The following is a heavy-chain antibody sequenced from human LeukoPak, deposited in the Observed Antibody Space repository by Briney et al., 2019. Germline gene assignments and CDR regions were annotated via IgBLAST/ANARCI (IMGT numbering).Heavy chain of an antibody. CDR1: GFTFSSYA. V-gene: IGHV3-23*01. J-gene: IGHJ5*02. CDR2: ISGSGGST. Sequence: GGSLRLSCAASGFTFSSYAMSWVRQAPGKGLEWVSAISGSGGSTYYADSVKGRFTISRDSSKNTLYLQMNSLRAEDTAVYYCAKGRDSSGYGWFDPWGQGTLVTVSS. D-gene: IGHD3-22*01. CDR3: AKGRDSSGYGWFDP.